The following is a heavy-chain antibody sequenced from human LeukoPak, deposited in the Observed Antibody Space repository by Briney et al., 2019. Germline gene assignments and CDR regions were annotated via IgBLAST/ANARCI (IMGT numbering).Heavy chain of an antibody. D-gene: IGHD3-9*01. CDR2: IYHSGST. CDR3: ASSDYDILTGLALDY. Sequence: SETLSLTCAVSGGSISSGGYSWSWIRQPPGKGLEWIGYIYHSGSTYYNPSLKSRVTISVDRSKNQFSLKLSSVTAADTAVYYCASSDYDILTGLALDYWGQGTLVTVSS. V-gene: IGHV4-30-2*01. J-gene: IGHJ4*02. CDR1: GGSISSGGYS.